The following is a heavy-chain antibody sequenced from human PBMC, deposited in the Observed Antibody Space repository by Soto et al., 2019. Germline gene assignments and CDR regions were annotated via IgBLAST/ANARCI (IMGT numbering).Heavy chain of an antibody. CDR3: AKDYYGSGTPYYYYYGMDV. D-gene: IGHD3-10*01. CDR2: ISYDGSNK. V-gene: IGHV3-30*18. CDR1: GFTFSSYG. Sequence: GGSLRLSCAASGFTFSSYGMHLVRQAPGKGLEWVAVISYDGSNKYYADSVKGRFTISRDNSKNTLYLQMNSLRAEDTAVYYCAKDYYGSGTPYYYYYGMDVWGQGTTVTVSS. J-gene: IGHJ6*02.